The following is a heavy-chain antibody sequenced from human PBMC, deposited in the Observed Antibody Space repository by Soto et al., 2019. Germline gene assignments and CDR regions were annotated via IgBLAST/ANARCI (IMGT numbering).Heavy chain of an antibody. CDR2: ISSSGSTI. CDR1: GFTFSDYY. V-gene: IGHV3-11*01. Sequence: GGSLRLSCAASGFTFSDYYMSWIRQAPGKGLEWVSYISSSGSTIYYADSVKGRFTISRDNAKNSLYLQMNSLRAEDTAVYYCARATTVTTGPFYYYYYYMDVWGKGTTVTVSS. J-gene: IGHJ6*03. CDR3: ARATTVTTGPFYYYYYYMDV. D-gene: IGHD4-17*01.